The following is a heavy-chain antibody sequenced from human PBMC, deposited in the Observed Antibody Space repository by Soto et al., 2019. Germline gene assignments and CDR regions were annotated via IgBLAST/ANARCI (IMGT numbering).Heavy chain of an antibody. Sequence: SETLSLTCTVSGGSISSYYWSWIRQPPGKGLEWIGYIYYSGSTNYNPSLKSRVTISVDTSKNQFSLKLSSVTAADTAVYYCAGRGYDFQELDYWGQGTLVTVSS. J-gene: IGHJ4*02. CDR1: GGSISSYY. CDR3: AGRGYDFQELDY. D-gene: IGHD5-12*01. CDR2: IYYSGST. V-gene: IGHV4-59*01.